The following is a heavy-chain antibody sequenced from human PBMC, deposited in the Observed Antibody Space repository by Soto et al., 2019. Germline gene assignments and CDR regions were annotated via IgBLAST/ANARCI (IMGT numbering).Heavy chain of an antibody. D-gene: IGHD6-19*01. CDR1: GFTFSSYA. Sequence: GGSLRLSCAASGFTFSSYAMHWVRQAPGKGLEWVAVISYDGSNKYYADSVKGRFTISRDNSKNTLYLQMNSLRAEDTAVYYCARDPDRVAVAGTLDYWGQGTLVTVSS. V-gene: IGHV3-30-3*01. J-gene: IGHJ4*02. CDR2: ISYDGSNK. CDR3: ARDPDRVAVAGTLDY.